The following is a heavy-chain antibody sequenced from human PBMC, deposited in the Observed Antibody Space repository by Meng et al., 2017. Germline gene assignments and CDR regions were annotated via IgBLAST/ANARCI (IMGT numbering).Heavy chain of an antibody. V-gene: IGHV3-30*01. Sequence: QVQLVLSGSELKKPGASVKVSCKASGYTFTSYAMNWVRQAPGKGLEWVAVISYDGSNKYYADSVKGRFTISRDNSKNTLYLQMNSLRAEDTAVYYCARVPDAEWIQLWFAGADYWGQGTLVTVSS. D-gene: IGHD5-18*01. CDR1: GYTFTSYA. CDR3: ARVPDAEWIQLWFAGADY. CDR2: ISYDGSNK. J-gene: IGHJ4*02.